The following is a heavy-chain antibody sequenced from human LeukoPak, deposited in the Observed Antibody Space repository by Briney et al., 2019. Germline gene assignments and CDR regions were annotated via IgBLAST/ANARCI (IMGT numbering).Heavy chain of an antibody. CDR1: GNYW. J-gene: IGHJ4*02. CDR3: ARGPDHGGSYYHD. CDR2: MNSGGSTI. V-gene: IGHV3-74*03. D-gene: IGHD1-26*01. Sequence: GGSLRLSCAASGNYWMHWVRQAPGKGLVWVSRMNSGGSTIEYADSVKGRFTISRDNAKNTLFLQMNSLRVEDTAVYYCARGPDHGGSYYHDWGQGTLVTVSS.